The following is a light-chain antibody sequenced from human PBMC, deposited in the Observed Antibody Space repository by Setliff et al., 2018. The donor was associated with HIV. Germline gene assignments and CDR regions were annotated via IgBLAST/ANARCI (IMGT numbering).Light chain of an antibody. J-gene: IGLJ1*01. CDR3: SSYTSSSTYV. CDR1: SSDVGGYNY. V-gene: IGLV2-14*01. CDR2: DVS. Sequence: QSALTQPASVSGSPGQSITISCTGTSSDVGGYNYVSWYQQRPGKAPKLMISDVSKRPSGVSSRFSGSKSGNTASLTISGLQTEDEADYYCSSYTSSSTYVFGTGTKVTVL.